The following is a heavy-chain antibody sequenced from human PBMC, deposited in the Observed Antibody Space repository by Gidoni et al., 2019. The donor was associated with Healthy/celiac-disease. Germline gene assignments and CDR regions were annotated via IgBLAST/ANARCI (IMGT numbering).Heavy chain of an antibody. J-gene: IGHJ4*02. CDR3: AKAPTEYDSSDLDY. Sequence: EVQLLESGGGLVQPGGSLRLSCAASGFPFSSYAMSWVRQAPGKGLEWVSAISGSGGSTYYADSVKGRFTISRDNSKNTLYRQMNSLRAEDTAVYYCAKAPTEYDSSDLDYWGQGTLVTVSS. CDR1: GFPFSSYA. V-gene: IGHV3-23*01. CDR2: ISGSGGST. D-gene: IGHD3-22*01.